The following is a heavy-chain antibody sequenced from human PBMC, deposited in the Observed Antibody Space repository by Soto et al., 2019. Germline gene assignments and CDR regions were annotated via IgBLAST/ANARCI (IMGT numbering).Heavy chain of an antibody. V-gene: IGHV3-23*01. Sequence: GGSLRLSCAASGFTFSSYAMSWVRQAPGKGLEWVSAISGSGDSAYYADSAKGRFTISRDNSRNTLYLQMNSLRAEDTAEYFCAKFRGTTTSCHDSWGQGALVTV. CDR1: GFTFSSYA. CDR2: ISGSGDSA. J-gene: IGHJ5*01. CDR3: AKFRGTTTSCHDS. D-gene: IGHD2-2*01.